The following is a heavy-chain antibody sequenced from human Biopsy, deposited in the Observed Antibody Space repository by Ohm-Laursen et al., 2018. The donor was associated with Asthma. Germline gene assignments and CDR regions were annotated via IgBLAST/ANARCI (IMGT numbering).Heavy chain of an antibody. Sequence: ASVKVSCKASGYNFISFAIHWVRQAPGQRLEWMGWVNTGNGDTKYSQKFQGRVTITRDTSASTAYMELRSLRSEDTATYYCARTFYVFLTGEVKDVFGVWGQGTMVPASS. D-gene: IGHD3-9*01. V-gene: IGHV1-3*04. J-gene: IGHJ3*01. CDR1: GYNFISFA. CDR2: VNTGNGDT. CDR3: ARTFYVFLTGEVKDVFGV.